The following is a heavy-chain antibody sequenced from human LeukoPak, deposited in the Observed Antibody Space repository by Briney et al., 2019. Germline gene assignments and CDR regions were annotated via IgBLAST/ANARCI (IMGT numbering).Heavy chain of an antibody. J-gene: IGHJ6*04. D-gene: IGHD3-10*02. CDR2: ISSSGSTI. CDR1: GFTYRSYE. CDR3: AELGITMIGGV. V-gene: IGHV3-48*03. Sequence: GGSVRLSCAACGFTYRSYEMNWLRQARGEGLEGVSYISSSGSTIYYADSVNGRFTISRDNAKNSLSLQMTSLSAEDTAVYYCAELGITMIGGVWGKGTTVTISS.